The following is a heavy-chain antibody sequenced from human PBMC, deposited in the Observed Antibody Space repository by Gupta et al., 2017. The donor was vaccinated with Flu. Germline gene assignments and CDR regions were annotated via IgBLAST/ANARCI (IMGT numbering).Heavy chain of an antibody. J-gene: IGHJ4*02. CDR1: GFTFGGSN. CDR2: IRGKANSYAT. CDR3: TRSTIFGVVNDFDY. V-gene: IGHV3-73*02. Sequence: EVQLVQSGGGLVQPGGSLKLSCAGSGFTFGGSNIHWVRQASGKGLEWVGRIRGKANSYATAYSDSVRGRFILSRDDSKNTTYLQMYSLKTEDTAVYYCTRSTIFGVVNDFDYWGQGTPVTVSS. D-gene: IGHD3-3*01.